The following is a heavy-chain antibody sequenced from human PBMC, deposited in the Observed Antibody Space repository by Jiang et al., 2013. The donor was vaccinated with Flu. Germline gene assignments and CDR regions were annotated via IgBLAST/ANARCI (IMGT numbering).Heavy chain of an antibody. Sequence: MPGKGLEWMGIIYPGDSDTRYSPPFQGQVTISADKSISTAYLQWSSLKASDTAIYYCARRVADTHGWHLDHWGQGTPVTVSS. J-gene: IGHJ4*02. D-gene: IGHD2-15*01. CDR2: IYPGDSDT. V-gene: IGHV5-51*01. CDR3: ARRVADTHGWHLDH.